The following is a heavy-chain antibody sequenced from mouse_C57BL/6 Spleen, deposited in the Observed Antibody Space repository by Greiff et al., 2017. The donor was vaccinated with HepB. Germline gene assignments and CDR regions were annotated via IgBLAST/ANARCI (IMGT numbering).Heavy chain of an antibody. J-gene: IGHJ1*03. CDR1: GFTFSNYW. CDR2: IRLKSDNYAT. CDR3: TGLGRYFDV. Sequence: DVMLVESGGGLVQPGGSMKLSCVASGFTFSNYWMNWVRQSPEKGLEWVAQIRLKSDNYATHYAESVKGRFTISRDDSKGSVYLQMNNLRAEDTGIYYCTGLGRYFDVWGTGTSVTVSS. D-gene: IGHD4-1*01. V-gene: IGHV6-3*01.